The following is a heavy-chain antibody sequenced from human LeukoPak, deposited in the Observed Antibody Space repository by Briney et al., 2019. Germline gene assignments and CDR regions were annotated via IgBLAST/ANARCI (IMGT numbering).Heavy chain of an antibody. D-gene: IGHD3-16*01. Sequence: SPSETLSLTCTVSGGSISSYNWSWIRQPPGKGLEWIGYIYYSGSTNYNPSLKSRVTISVDTSKNQFSLKLSSVTAADTAVYYCARVGMGAWNGMDVWGQGTTVTVSS. CDR2: IYYSGST. CDR1: GGSISSYN. CDR3: ARVGMGAWNGMDV. V-gene: IGHV4-59*01. J-gene: IGHJ6*02.